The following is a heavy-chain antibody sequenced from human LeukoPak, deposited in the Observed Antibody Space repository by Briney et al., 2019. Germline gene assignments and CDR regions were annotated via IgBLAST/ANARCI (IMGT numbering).Heavy chain of an antibody. J-gene: IGHJ4*02. V-gene: IGHV1-69*01. CDR2: IIPIFGTA. D-gene: IGHD1-7*01. Sequence: SVKVSCKASGGTFSSYAISWVRQAPGQGLEWMGGIIPIFGTANYAQKFQGRVTITADESTSTAYMELSSLRSEDTAVYYCARGLNWNYGDYFDYWGQGTLVTVSS. CDR1: GGTFSSYA. CDR3: ARGLNWNYGDYFDY.